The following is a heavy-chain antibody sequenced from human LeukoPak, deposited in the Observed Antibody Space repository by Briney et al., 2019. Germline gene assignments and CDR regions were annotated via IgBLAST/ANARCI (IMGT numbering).Heavy chain of an antibody. Sequence: GASVKVSCKASGGTFSSYAISWVRQAPGQGLEWMGGIIPIFGTANYAQKFQGRVTITADESTSTAYMELSSLRSEDTAVYYCARYYSGWYYFDYWGPGTLVTVS. J-gene: IGHJ4*02. CDR1: GGTFSSYA. CDR2: IIPIFGTA. CDR3: ARYYSGWYYFDY. V-gene: IGHV1-69*13. D-gene: IGHD6-19*01.